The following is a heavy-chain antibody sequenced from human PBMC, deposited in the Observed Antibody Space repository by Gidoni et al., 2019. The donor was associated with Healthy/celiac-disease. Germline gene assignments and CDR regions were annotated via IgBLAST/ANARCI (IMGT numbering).Heavy chain of an antibody. CDR2: IWYYGSNK. CDR1: GFTFSIYG. J-gene: IGHJ4*02. V-gene: IGHV3-33*01. CDR3: ARAEYYYDSSGSSPYDY. D-gene: IGHD3-22*01. Sequence: QVPLVESGGCVVQPGRSLRLSCAASGFTFSIYGMHWVRQAPGKGLEWVAVIWYYGSNKYYEDSVKGRFTISRDNSKNTLYLQMNSLRAEDTDVYYCARAEYYYDSSGSSPYDYWGQGTLVTVSS.